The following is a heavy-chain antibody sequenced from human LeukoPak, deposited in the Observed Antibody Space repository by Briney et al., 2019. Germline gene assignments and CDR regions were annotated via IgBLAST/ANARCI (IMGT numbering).Heavy chain of an antibody. CDR1: GFTFSSYA. V-gene: IGHV3-23*01. D-gene: IGHD2-2*02. CDR3: ARAEYQLLYSDNWFDP. J-gene: IGHJ5*02. CDR2: ISGSGGST. Sequence: PGGSLRLSCAASGFTFSSYAMSWVRQAPGKGLEWVSAISGSGGSTYYADSVKGRFTISRDNAKNSLYLQMNSLRDEDTAVYYCARAEYQLLYSDNWFDPWGQGTLVTVSS.